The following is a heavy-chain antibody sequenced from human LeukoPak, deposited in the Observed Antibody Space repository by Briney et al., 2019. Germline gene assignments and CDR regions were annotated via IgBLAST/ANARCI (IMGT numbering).Heavy chain of an antibody. J-gene: IGHJ5*02. CDR3: ARSPRGDFWSGPYNWFDP. CDR2: INPSGGTT. Sequence: GASVKVSCKASGYTFTSYYMHWVRQAPGQGLEWMGIINPSGGTTIYAQKFQGRVTMTRDTSRSTGYMELSSLRSEDTAVYYCARSPRGDFWSGPYNWFDPWGQGTLVTVSS. V-gene: IGHV1-46*01. CDR1: GYTFTSYY. D-gene: IGHD3-3*01.